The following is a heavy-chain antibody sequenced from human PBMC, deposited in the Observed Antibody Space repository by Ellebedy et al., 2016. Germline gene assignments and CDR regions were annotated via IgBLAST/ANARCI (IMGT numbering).Heavy chain of an antibody. V-gene: IGHV1-46*01. D-gene: IGHD2-15*01. J-gene: IGHJ4*02. Sequence: ASVKVSCKASGYTFTRNALHWVRQAPGQGLEWMGIINPTGGGTTYAQKFQGRVTMTRDTSTSTVYMELSSLRSEDTAVYYCARGGCSGGSCYVYFDYWGQGTLVTVSS. CDR3: ARGGCSGGSCYVYFDY. CDR1: GYTFTRNA. CDR2: INPTGGGT.